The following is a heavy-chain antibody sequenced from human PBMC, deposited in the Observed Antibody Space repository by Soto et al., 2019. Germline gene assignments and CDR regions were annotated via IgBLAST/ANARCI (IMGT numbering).Heavy chain of an antibody. J-gene: IGHJ4*02. CDR1: GFTFSSYA. CDR3: AKGGRGGSGLSDY. CDR2: ISASGGST. Sequence: EVQLLESGGGLVQPGGSLRLSCAASGFTFSSYAMSWVRQAPGKGLEWVSIISASGGSTYYADSVKGRFTISRDNSKNTLYLQMNSLRAEDTAIYYCAKGGRGGSGLSDYWGQGTLVTVSS. V-gene: IGHV3-23*01. D-gene: IGHD6-19*01.